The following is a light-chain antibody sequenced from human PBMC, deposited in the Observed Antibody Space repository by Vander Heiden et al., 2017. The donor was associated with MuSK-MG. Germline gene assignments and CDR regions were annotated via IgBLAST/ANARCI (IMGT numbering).Light chain of an antibody. CDR1: QNSESS. CDR3: LQCEDTPQS. J-gene: IGKJ2*03. Sequence: DIEITQSPSSLAAFVGDRGSIICRACQNSESSLSWYQQKSGKAPKLLIYAASTLQSGVPSRFRGTPSEIEFTLTMTIPQTEHITPYFSLQCEDTPQSFGQW. CDR2: AAS. V-gene: IGKV1-39*01.